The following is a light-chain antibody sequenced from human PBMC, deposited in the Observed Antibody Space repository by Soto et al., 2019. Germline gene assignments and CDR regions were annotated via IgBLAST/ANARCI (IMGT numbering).Light chain of an antibody. J-gene: IGKJ1*01. V-gene: IGKV3-20*01. CDR1: QSVDSSH. CDR3: QQYGGSPRT. Sequence: EIVLTQSPGTLSLSPGERATLSCRASQSVDSSHLAWYQHRPGRAPRLLVYGASRRATGVPDRFSGSGSGTHFTLSIRRLESEDFAVYYCQQYGGSPRTFGQGTKVDIK. CDR2: GAS.